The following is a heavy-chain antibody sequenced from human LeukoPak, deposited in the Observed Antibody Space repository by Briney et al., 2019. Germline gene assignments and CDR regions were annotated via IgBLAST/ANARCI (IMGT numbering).Heavy chain of an antibody. J-gene: IGHJ4*02. CDR3: ARDRGYGDYLNYFDY. CDR2: IYYSGST. V-gene: IGHV4-59*01. CDR1: GGSISSNY. D-gene: IGHD4-17*01. Sequence: PSETVSLTCSVSGGSISSNYWSWIRQPPGKGLEWIGYIYYSGSTNSNPSLKSRVTISVDTSKNQFSLNLSSVTAADTAVYYCARDRGYGDYLNYFDYWGQGTLVTVSS.